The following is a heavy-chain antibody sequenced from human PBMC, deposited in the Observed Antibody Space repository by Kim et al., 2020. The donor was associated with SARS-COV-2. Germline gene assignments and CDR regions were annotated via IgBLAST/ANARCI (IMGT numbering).Heavy chain of an antibody. J-gene: IGHJ6*02. D-gene: IGHD3-10*01. CDR1: GYTFTSYG. V-gene: IGHV1-18*04. CDR3: ARDHVTMVRGVIFHPHYYYGMDV. CDR2: ISAYNGNT. Sequence: ASVKVSCKASGYTFTSYGISWVRQAPGQGLEWMGWISAYNGNTNYAQKLQGRVTMTTDTSTSTAYMELRSLRSDDTAVYYCARDHVTMVRGVIFHPHYYYGMDVWGQGTTVTVSS.